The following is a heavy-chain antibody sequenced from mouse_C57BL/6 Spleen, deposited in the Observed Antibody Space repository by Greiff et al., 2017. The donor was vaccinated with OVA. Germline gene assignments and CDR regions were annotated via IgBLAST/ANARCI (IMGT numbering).Heavy chain of an antibody. V-gene: IGHV1-4*01. CDR1: GYTFTSYT. J-gene: IGHJ4*01. Sequence: VKLLESGAELARPGASVKMSCKASGYTFTSYTMHWVKQRPGQGLEWIGYINPSSGYTKYNQKFKDKATLTADKSSSTAYMQLSSLTSEDSAVYYCARSLNLYAMDYWGQGTSVTVSS. CDR2: INPSSGYT. CDR3: ARSLNLYAMDY. D-gene: IGHD6-1*01.